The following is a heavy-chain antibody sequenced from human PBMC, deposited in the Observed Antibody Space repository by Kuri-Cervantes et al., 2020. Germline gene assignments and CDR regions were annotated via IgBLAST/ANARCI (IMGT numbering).Heavy chain of an antibody. CDR3: ARGPSQAAADWYFDL. CDR2: ISGSGSTI. J-gene: IGHJ2*01. CDR1: GFTFSDYY. V-gene: IGHV3-11*04. Sequence: GGSLRLSCAASGFTFSDYYMSWIRQAPGKGLEWVSYISGSGSTIYYADSVKGRFIISRDNAKKSLYLQMNSLRAEDTALYYCARGPSQAAADWYFDLWGRGTLVTVSS. D-gene: IGHD6-13*01.